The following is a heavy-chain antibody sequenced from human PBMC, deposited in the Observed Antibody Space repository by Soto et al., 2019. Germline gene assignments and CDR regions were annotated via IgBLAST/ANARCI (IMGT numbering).Heavy chain of an antibody. CDR1: GFTFSRYA. Sequence: PGGSLRLSCEASGFTFSRYALHWVRQAPGKGLEWVAVILYDGSNKYNADSVKGRFTISRDNPKNTLYLQMNSLRAEDTAVYYCARESIVGASFDYWGQGTLVTVSS. J-gene: IGHJ4*02. CDR2: ILYDGSNK. D-gene: IGHD1-26*01. CDR3: ARESIVGASFDY. V-gene: IGHV3-30-3*01.